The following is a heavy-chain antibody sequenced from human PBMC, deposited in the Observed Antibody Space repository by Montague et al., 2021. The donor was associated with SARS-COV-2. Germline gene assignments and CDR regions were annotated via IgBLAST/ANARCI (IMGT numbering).Heavy chain of an antibody. CDR1: GGSISSGGYY. CDR3: ARKASRGITIFGVVTASYYFDY. D-gene: IGHD3-3*01. Sequence: TLSLTCTVSGGSISSGGYYWSWIRQHPGKGLEWIGYIYYSGSTYYNPSLKSRVTISVDTSKNQFSLKLSSVTAADTAVYYWARKASRGITIFGVVTASYYFDYWGQGALVTVSS. CDR2: IYYSGST. J-gene: IGHJ4*02. V-gene: IGHV4-31*03.